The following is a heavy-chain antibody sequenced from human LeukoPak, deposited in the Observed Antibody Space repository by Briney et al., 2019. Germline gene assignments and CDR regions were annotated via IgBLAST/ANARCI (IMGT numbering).Heavy chain of an antibody. CDR1: GYSISSGYC. V-gene: IGHV4-38-2*02. CDR3: ARVQLQYYFDY. J-gene: IGHJ4*02. Sequence: SETLSLTCTVSGYSISSGYCWGWIRQPPGKGLEWIGSIYHSGSTYYNPSLKSRVTISVDTSKNQFSLKLSSVTAADTAVYYCARVQLQYYFDYWGQGTLVTVSS. CDR2: IYHSGST. D-gene: IGHD2-2*01.